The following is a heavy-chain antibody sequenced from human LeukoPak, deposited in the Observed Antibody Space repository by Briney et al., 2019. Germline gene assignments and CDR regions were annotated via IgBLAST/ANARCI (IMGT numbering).Heavy chain of an antibody. V-gene: IGHV4-34*01. CDR3: ARRYYYGSGSYPYYYYYYMDV. CDR2: INHSGST. Sequence: SETLSLTCAVYGGSFSGYYWSWIRQPPGKGPEWIGEINHSGSTNYNPSLKSRVTISVDTSKNQFSLKLSSVTAADTAVYYCARRYYYGSGSYPYYYYYYMDVWGKGTTVTVSS. J-gene: IGHJ6*03. CDR1: GGSFSGYY. D-gene: IGHD3-10*01.